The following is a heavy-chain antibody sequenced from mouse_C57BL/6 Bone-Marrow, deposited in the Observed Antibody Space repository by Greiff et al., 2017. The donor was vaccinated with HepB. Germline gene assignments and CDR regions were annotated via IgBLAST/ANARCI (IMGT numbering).Heavy chain of an antibody. Sequence: EVQLVESGGGLVKPGGSLKLSCAASGFTISSYTMSWVRQTPEKRLEWVATISGGGGNTYYPDSVKGRFTISRDNAKNTLYLQMSSLRSEDTALYYCARHGGNWYFDFWGTVTTVTVSS. V-gene: IGHV5-9*01. CDR3: ARHGGNWYFDF. CDR1: GFTISSYT. J-gene: IGHJ1*03. CDR2: ISGGGGNT.